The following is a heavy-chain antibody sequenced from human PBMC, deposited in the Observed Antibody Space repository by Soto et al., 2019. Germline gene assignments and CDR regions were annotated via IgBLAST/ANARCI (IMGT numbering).Heavy chain of an antibody. CDR2: IYSGGST. D-gene: IGHD2-21*01. V-gene: IGHV3-53*01. CDR1: GFTVSSNY. CDR3: ARIPVGITLILGWWYGMDV. J-gene: IGHJ6*02. Sequence: PGGSLRLSCAASGFTVSSNYMSWVRQAPGKGLEWVSVIYSGGSTYYADSVKGRFTISRDNSKNTLYLQMNSLRAEDTAVYYCARIPVGITLILGWWYGMDVWGQGTTVTVSS.